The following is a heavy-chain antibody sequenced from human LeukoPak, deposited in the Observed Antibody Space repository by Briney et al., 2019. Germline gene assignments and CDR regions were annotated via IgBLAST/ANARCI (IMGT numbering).Heavy chain of an antibody. CDR1: GFXFRSYG. Sequence: GGSLRLSCAASGFXFRSYGMHWVRQAPGKGQVWVSRINSDGTGTAYADSVKGRFTISRDNAKNTLYLQMNSLRAEDTAVYYCARDPPGSSGTHYWGQGTLVTVSS. J-gene: IGHJ4*02. CDR2: INSDGTGT. D-gene: IGHD6-19*01. CDR3: ARDPPGSSGTHY. V-gene: IGHV3-74*01.